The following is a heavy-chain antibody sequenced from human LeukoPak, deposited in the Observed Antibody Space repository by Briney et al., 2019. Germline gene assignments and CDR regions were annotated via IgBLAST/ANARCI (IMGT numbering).Heavy chain of an antibody. CDR1: GFTFSSYG. Sequence: GGSLRLSCAASGFTFSSYGMHWVRQAPGKGLEWVAVIWYDGSNKYYADSAKGRFTISRDNSKNTLYLQMNSLRAEDTAVYYCAREGPTDDYYDSSGYFDYWGQGTLVTVSS. D-gene: IGHD3-22*01. J-gene: IGHJ4*02. V-gene: IGHV3-33*01. CDR2: IWYDGSNK. CDR3: AREGPTDDYYDSSGYFDY.